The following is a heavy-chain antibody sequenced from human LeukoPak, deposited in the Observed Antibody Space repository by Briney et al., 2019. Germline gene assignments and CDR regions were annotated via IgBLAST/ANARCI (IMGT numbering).Heavy chain of an antibody. Sequence: SETLSLTCTVSGYSISSGFYWGWIRQPPGKGLEWIGSMYHDESSYYNPSLKSRVTISVDTSKNQFSLKLSSVTAADTAVYYCARSHRWFRMHDYWGQGTLVTVSS. CDR3: ARSHRWFRMHDY. V-gene: IGHV4-38-2*02. D-gene: IGHD3-10*01. J-gene: IGHJ4*02. CDR2: MYHDESS. CDR1: GYSISSGFY.